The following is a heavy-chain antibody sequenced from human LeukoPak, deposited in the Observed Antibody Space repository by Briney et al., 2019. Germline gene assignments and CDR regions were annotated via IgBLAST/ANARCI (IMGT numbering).Heavy chain of an antibody. D-gene: IGHD6-13*01. Sequence: ASVKVSCKASGYTFTGYYLHWVRQAPGQGLEWMGWINPNSGGTNYAQKFQGRVTMTTDTSTSTAYMELRSLRSDDTAIYYCARDLTIVAAGTFGYWGQGTLVTVSS. CDR1: GYTFTGYY. CDR3: ARDLTIVAAGTFGY. J-gene: IGHJ4*02. CDR2: INPNSGGT. V-gene: IGHV1-2*02.